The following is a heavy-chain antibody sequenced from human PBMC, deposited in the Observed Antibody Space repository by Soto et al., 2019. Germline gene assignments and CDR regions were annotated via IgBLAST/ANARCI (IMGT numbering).Heavy chain of an antibody. Sequence: GGSLRLSCAASGFTFDDYAMHWVRQAPGKGLEGVSGISWNSGSIGYADSVKGRFTISRDNAKNSLYLQMNSLRAEDTALYYYXKDIGYRDYYYFYGMDVWGPGTTVTVSS. D-gene: IGHD1-1*01. CDR2: ISWNSGSI. J-gene: IGHJ6*02. V-gene: IGHV3-9*01. CDR1: GFTFDDYA. CDR3: XKDIGYRDYYYFYGMDV.